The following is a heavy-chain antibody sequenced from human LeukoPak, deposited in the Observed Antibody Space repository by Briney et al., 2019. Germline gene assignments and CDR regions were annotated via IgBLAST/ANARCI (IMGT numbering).Heavy chain of an antibody. D-gene: IGHD6-13*01. V-gene: IGHV3-66*01. CDR1: GFTVSTNY. CDR3: ARGALSYSSSWFENWFDP. J-gene: IGHJ5*02. CDR2: IYSGGST. Sequence: QAGGSLRLSCAASGFTVSTNYMTWVRQAPGKGLEWVSVIYSGGSTYYADSVKGRFTISRDNAKNSLYLQMNSLRAEDTAVYYCARGALSYSSSWFENWFDPWGQGTLVTVSS.